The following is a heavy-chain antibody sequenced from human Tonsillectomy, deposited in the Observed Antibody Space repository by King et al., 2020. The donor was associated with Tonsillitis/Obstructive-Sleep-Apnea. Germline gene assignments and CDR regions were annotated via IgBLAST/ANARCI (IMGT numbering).Heavy chain of an antibody. D-gene: IGHD3-3*01. Sequence: VRLVESGGGVVQPGRSLRLSCAASGFTFSSYAMHWVRQAPGKGLEWVAVISYDGSNKYYADSVKGRFTISRDNSKNTLYLQMNSLRAEDTAVYYCAREDGWSGYYTRPFDYWGQGTLVTVSS. V-gene: IGHV3-30*04. CDR2: ISYDGSNK. CDR3: AREDGWSGYYTRPFDY. J-gene: IGHJ4*02. CDR1: GFTFSSYA.